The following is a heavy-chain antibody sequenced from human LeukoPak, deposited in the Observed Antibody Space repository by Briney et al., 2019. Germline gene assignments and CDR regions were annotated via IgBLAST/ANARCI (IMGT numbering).Heavy chain of an antibody. CDR1: GGSISSYY. D-gene: IGHD6-13*01. CDR3: ARHVGRDIWIAAAGLFDP. V-gene: IGHV4-4*07. CDR2: IYTSGST. Sequence: SETLSLTCTVSGGSISSYYWSWIRQPAGKRLEWIGRIYTSGSTNYNPSLKSRVTISVDTSKNQFSLKLSSVTAADTAVYYCARHVGRDIWIAAAGLFDPWGQGTLVTVSS. J-gene: IGHJ5*02.